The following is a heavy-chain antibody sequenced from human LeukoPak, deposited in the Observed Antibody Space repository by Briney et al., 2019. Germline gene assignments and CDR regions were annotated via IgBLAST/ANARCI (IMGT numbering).Heavy chain of an antibody. CDR1: GGSFSGYY. V-gene: IGHV4-34*01. D-gene: IGHD3-10*01. CDR2: INHSGST. Sequence: SETLSLTCAVYGGSFSGYYWSWIRQPPGKGLEWIGEINHSGSTNYNPPLKSRVTISVDTSKNQFSLKLSSVTAADTAVYYCARSGGSMVRGVIRFGMDVWGKGTTVTVSS. CDR3: ARSGGSMVRGVIRFGMDV. J-gene: IGHJ6*04.